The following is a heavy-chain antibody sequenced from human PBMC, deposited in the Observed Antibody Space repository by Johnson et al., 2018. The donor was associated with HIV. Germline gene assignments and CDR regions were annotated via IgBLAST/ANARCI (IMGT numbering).Heavy chain of an antibody. CDR1: GFRFTSYG. CDR2: ISYDGTDK. Sequence: QVQLVESGGGVVQPGRSLRLSCVASGFRFTSYGIHWVRQAPGKGLEWVAVISYDGTDKYYAESVKGRFTISRDNSKNTLYLQMNSLRVADTALYYCAKLRYSGANAFDIWGQGTMVTVSS. D-gene: IGHD3-10*01. CDR3: AKLRYSGANAFDI. J-gene: IGHJ3*02. V-gene: IGHV3-30*19.